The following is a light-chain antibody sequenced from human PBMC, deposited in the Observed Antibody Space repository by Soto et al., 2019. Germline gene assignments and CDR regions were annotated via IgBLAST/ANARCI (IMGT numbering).Light chain of an antibody. CDR2: DTS. CDR3: QHYVTWPLT. Sequence: EIVMTQSPATPSVSPGEGATLSCRASQGIGDTLAWYQQKPGQTPRLLIYDTSIRATGVPARFSGSRSGAEFTLTISSLQSEDFAVYYCQHYVTWPLTFGGGTKV. V-gene: IGKV3-15*01. CDR1: QGIGDT. J-gene: IGKJ4*01.